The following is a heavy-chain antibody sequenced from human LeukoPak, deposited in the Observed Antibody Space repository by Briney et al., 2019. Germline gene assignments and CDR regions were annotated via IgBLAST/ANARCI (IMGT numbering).Heavy chain of an antibody. J-gene: IGHJ4*02. CDR3: ASCRGPCYSGQYYFDY. V-gene: IGHV3-30*04. Sequence: GGSLRLSCAASGFTFSSCAMHWVRQAPGKGLEWLAVISYDGNNKYYADSVKGRFTISRDNSKNTLYLQMNSLRAEDTAVYYCASCRGPCYSGQYYFDYWGQGTLVTVSS. CDR2: ISYDGNNK. CDR1: GFTFSSCA. D-gene: IGHD2-15*01.